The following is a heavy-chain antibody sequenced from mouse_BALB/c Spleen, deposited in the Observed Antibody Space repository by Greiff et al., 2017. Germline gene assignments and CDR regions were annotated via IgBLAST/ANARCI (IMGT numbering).Heavy chain of an antibody. D-gene: IGHD1-2*01. Sequence: VHLVESGPSLVQPSQSLSITCTVSGFSLTSYGVHWVRQSPGKGLEWLGVIWRGGSTDYNAAFMSRLSITKDNSKSQVFFKMNSLQADDTAIYYCAKNNYGLSWFAYWGQGTLVTVSA. V-gene: IGHV2-5-1*01. CDR2: IWRGGST. J-gene: IGHJ3*01. CDR1: GFSLTSYG. CDR3: AKNNYGLSWFAY.